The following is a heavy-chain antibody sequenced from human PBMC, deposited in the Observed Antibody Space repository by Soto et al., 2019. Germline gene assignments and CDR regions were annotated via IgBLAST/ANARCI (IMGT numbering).Heavy chain of an antibody. J-gene: IGHJ6*02. CDR3: ARREYEYDFWSGYSYYYYYCMDV. CDR2: IYYSGST. CDR1: GGSISSSSYY. Sequence: PSETLSLTCTVSGGSISSSSYYWGWIRQPPGKGLEWIGSIYYSGSTYYNPSLKSRVTISVDTSKNQFSLKLSSVTAADTAVYYCARREYEYDFWSGYSYYYYYCMDVWGQGTTVTVSS. V-gene: IGHV4-39*01. D-gene: IGHD3-3*01.